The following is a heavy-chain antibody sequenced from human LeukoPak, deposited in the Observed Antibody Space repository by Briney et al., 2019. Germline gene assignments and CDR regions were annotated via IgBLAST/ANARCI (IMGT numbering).Heavy chain of an antibody. CDR1: GFTVSSNY. Sequence: GGSLRLSCAASGFTVSSNYMTWVRQAPGKGLEWVSVIYSGGSTYYADSVKGRFTISRDNSKNTLYLQMNSLRAEDTAVYYCARQVYSYATGSGFDIWGQGTMVTVSS. CDR3: ARQVYSYATGSGFDI. V-gene: IGHV3-53*01. J-gene: IGHJ3*02. CDR2: IYSGGST. D-gene: IGHD5-18*01.